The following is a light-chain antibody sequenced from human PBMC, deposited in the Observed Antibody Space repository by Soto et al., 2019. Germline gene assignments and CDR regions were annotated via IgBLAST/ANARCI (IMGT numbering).Light chain of an antibody. CDR2: GAS. CDR1: QSVSSSY. J-gene: IGKJ3*01. V-gene: IGKV3-20*01. Sequence: EIVLTQSPGTLSLSPGERATLSCRASQSVSSSYLAWYQQKPGQDPRLLIYGASSRATGIPDRFSGSGSGTDFPLTISSLEPEDFAVYYCQQYGRSPFTFGPGTKVDIK. CDR3: QQYGRSPFT.